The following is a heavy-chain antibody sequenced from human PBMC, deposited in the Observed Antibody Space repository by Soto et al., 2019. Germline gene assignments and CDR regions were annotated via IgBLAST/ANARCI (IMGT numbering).Heavy chain of an antibody. D-gene: IGHD6-19*01. CDR2: INAGNGNT. J-gene: IGHJ4*02. V-gene: IGHV1-3*01. Sequence: ASVKVSCKASGYTFTSYAMHWVRQAPGQRLEWMGWINAGNGNTKYSQKFQGRVTITRDTSASTAYMELSSLRSEDTAVYYCARGPLVYSSGWPPFDYWGQGTLVTVSS. CDR1: GYTFTSYA. CDR3: ARGPLVYSSGWPPFDY.